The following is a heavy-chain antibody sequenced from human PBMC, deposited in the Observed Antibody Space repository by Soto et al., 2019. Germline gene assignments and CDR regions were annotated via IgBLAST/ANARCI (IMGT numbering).Heavy chain of an antibody. CDR1: GFSLTTGGVG. J-gene: IGHJ4*02. CDR3: AHRILRTVFGLVTTTAIYFDF. D-gene: IGHD3-3*01. Sequence: QITLNESGPTVVKPAETLTLTCTFSGFSLTTGGVGVGWIRQSPGKAPEWLALIYWDDDKRYSASLKSRLTITKDPSKNQVVLTMASVDPADTATYYCAHRILRTVFGLVTTTAIYFDFWGQGTPVVVSS. CDR2: IYWDDDK. V-gene: IGHV2-5*02.